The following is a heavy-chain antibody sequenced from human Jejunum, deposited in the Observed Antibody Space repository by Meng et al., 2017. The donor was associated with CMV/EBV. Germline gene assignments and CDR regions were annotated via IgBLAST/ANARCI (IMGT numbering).Heavy chain of an antibody. CDR2: IGWGGGST. CDR1: TFGDYA. Sequence: TFGDYALHWVRQAPGEGLAWVSLIGWGGGSTYYADSVKGRFTISRDNSKNSLYLQMNSLRAEDAALYYCAKDIRNWKRDYYGMDVWGQGTTVTVSS. D-gene: IGHD1-1*01. J-gene: IGHJ6*02. CDR3: AKDIRNWKRDYYGMDV. V-gene: IGHV3-43D*03.